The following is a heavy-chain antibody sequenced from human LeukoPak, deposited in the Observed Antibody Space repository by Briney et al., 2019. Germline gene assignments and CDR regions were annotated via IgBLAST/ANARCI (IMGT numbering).Heavy chain of an antibody. Sequence: ASVKVSCKASGYTFTGYYMHWVRQAPGQGLEWMGWNNPNSGGTNYAQKFQGRVTMTRDTPISTAYMELSRLRSDDTAVYYCARAYDILPGYLPLTDWGQGTLVTVSS. CDR1: GYTFTGYY. CDR3: ARAYDILPGYLPLTD. D-gene: IGHD3-9*01. J-gene: IGHJ4*02. CDR2: NNPNSGGT. V-gene: IGHV1-2*02.